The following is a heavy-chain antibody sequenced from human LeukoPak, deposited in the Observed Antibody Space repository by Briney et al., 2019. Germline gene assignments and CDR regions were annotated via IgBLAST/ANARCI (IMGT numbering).Heavy chain of an antibody. CDR1: GYSFTSYW. V-gene: IGHV5-51*01. CDR2: IYPGDSDT. J-gene: IGHJ3*02. D-gene: IGHD3-22*01. Sequence: PGESLKISRKGSGYSFTSYWIGWVRQMPGKGLEWMGIIYPGDSDTRYSPSFQGQVTISADKSISTAYLQWSSLKASDTAMYYCARHGPFDSTDSSGYSFAFDIWGQGTMVTVSS. CDR3: ARHGPFDSTDSSGYSFAFDI.